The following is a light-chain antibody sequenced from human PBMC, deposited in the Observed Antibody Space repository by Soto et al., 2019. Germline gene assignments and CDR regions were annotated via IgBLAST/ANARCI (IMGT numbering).Light chain of an antibody. V-gene: IGKV3-20*01. CDR3: QQYGSSGT. J-gene: IGKJ1*01. Sequence: EIVMTQSPANLSVSPGERATLSCRASQSVSNNLAWCQQKPGQAPRLLMYGASNRATDIPDRFSGSGSGTDFTLTISRLEPEDFAVYYCQQYGSSGTFGQGTKVDIK. CDR1: QSVSNN. CDR2: GAS.